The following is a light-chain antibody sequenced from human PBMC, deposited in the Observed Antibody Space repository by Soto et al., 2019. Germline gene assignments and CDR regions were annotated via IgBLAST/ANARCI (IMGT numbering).Light chain of an antibody. Sequence: DIQMTQSPSSLSASVGDRVTITCRASQSINSYLNWYQQKPGKAPKLLIYAASSLQSGVPSRSSGSGSGTDFTLTISSLQPEDFATYYCQETYSTPRRFGQGTKVEIK. J-gene: IGKJ1*01. CDR2: AAS. CDR3: QETYSTPRR. CDR1: QSINSY. V-gene: IGKV1-39*01.